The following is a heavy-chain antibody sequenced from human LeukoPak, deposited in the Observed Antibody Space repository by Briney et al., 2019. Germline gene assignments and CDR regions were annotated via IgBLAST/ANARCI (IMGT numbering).Heavy chain of an antibody. Sequence: SETQSLTCTVSGGSISSYYWSWIRQPPGKGLEWIGYIYYSGSTNYNPSLKSRVTISVDTSKNQFSLKLSSVTAADTAVYYCARRGYSSGWYWFDPWGQGTLVTVSS. D-gene: IGHD6-19*01. J-gene: IGHJ5*02. CDR1: GGSISSYY. V-gene: IGHV4-59*08. CDR2: IYYSGST. CDR3: ARRGYSSGWYWFDP.